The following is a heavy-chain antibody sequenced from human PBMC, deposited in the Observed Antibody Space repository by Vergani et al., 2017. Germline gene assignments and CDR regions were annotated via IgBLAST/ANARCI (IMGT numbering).Heavy chain of an antibody. CDR1: GFTFSSYG. Sequence: QVQLVESGGGVVQPGRSLRLSCAASGFTFSSYGMHWVRQAPGKGLEWVAVISYDGSNKYYADSVKGRFTISRDDSKNTLYLQMNSLKTEDTAVYYCTTDLAVGARSDYWGQGTLVTVSS. CDR2: ISYDGSNK. V-gene: IGHV3-30*03. J-gene: IGHJ4*02. CDR3: TTDLAVGARSDY. D-gene: IGHD1-26*01.